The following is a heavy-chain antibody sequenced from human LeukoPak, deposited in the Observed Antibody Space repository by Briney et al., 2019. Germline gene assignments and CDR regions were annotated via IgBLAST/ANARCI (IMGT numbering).Heavy chain of an antibody. CDR2: ISGNGGST. CDR3: AKRGYCRGGTCFSHDAFDI. D-gene: IGHD2-15*01. J-gene: IGHJ3*02. Sequence: GGSLRLSCAASGFTFNNYAMSWVRQAPGKGLEWVSSISGNGGSTYYADSVKGRFTISRDNSKNTLYLQMNSLRAEDTAVYYCAKRGYCRGGTCFSHDAFDIWGQGTMVTVSS. V-gene: IGHV3-23*01. CDR1: GFTFNNYA.